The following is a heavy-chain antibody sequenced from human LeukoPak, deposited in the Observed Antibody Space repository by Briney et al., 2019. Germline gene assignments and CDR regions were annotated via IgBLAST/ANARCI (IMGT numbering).Heavy chain of an antibody. Sequence: SGTLSLTCDVSGSSITQTNYWTWVRQPPRKALEGIGVATLQGGTNYNPSFLRRVARSLDTSANHVSLHMSAVPAADTAVYYCAREGCSDRPLDYSGQGTLVTVSS. CDR2: ATLQGGT. CDR1: GSSITQTNY. V-gene: IGHV4-4*02. D-gene: IGHD3-10*02. CDR3: AREGCSDRPLDY. J-gene: IGHJ4*02.